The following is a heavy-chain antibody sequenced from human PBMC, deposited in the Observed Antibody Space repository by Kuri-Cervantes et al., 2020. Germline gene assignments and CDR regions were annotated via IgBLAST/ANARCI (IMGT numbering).Heavy chain of an antibody. J-gene: IGHJ6*02. Sequence: SVKVSCKASGVTFSSYAISWVRQAPGQGLEWMGGIIPIFGTANYAQKFQGRVTITADESTSTAYMELSSLRSEDTAVYYCARFGYCSGGSCYFGPDYYYYGMDVWGQGTLVTVSS. V-gene: IGHV1-69*13. CDR3: ARFGYCSGGSCYFGPDYYYYGMDV. D-gene: IGHD2-15*01. CDR2: IIPIFGTA. CDR1: GVTFSSYA.